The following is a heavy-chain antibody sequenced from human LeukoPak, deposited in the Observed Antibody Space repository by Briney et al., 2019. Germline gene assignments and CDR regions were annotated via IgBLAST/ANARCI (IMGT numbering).Heavy chain of an antibody. CDR3: AKEGAYPIITYDS. CDR1: GFTFSSYW. CDR2: IKRDGNEK. Sequence: PGGSLRLSRAASGFTFSSYWMNWVRQAPGKGLEWVANIKRDGNEKNYVDSVKGRFSISRDNAKNSLYLQMDSLRAEDTAVYYCAKEGAYPIITYDSWGQGALVTVSS. D-gene: IGHD3-10*01. J-gene: IGHJ5*01. V-gene: IGHV3-7*01.